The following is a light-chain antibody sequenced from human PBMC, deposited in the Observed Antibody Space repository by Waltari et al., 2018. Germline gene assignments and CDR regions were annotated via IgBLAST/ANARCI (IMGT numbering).Light chain of an antibody. J-gene: IGKJ4*01. CDR1: QSISSW. V-gene: IGKV1-5*03. CDR2: KAS. Sequence: DIQMTQSPSTLCASVGDRVTITCRASQSISSWLAWYQQKPGTAPKLLISKASTLQSGVPSRFSGSGSGTEFSLTISSLQPDDFATYYCQQYDDYTPLTFGGGTKVEIK. CDR3: QQYDDYTPLT.